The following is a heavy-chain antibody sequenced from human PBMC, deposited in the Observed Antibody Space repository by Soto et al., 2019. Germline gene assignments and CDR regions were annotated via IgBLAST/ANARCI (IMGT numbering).Heavy chain of an antibody. J-gene: IGHJ6*02. CDR3: ARDSGIAARPAYYYGMDV. CDR1: GFTFSSYA. V-gene: IGHV3-30-3*01. CDR2: ISYDGSNK. D-gene: IGHD6-6*01. Sequence: GGSLRLSCAASGFTFSSYAMYWVRQAPGKGLEWVAVISYDGSNKYYADSVKGRFTISRDNSKNTLYLQMNSLRAEDTAVYYCARDSGIAARPAYYYGMDVWGQGTTVTVSS.